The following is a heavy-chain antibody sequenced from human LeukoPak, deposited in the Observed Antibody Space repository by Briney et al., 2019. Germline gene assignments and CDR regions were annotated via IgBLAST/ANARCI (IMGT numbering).Heavy chain of an antibody. D-gene: IGHD2-2*01. Sequence: ASVKVSCKASGYTFTSYYMHWVRQAPGQGLEWMGIINPSSGSTSYAQKFQGRDTMTRDTSTSTVYMELSSLRSEDTAVYYCARDGEFRYCSSTSCHAPYYYGSGSSAFDIWGQGTMVTVSS. CDR2: INPSSGST. V-gene: IGHV1-46*01. J-gene: IGHJ3*02. CDR3: ARDGEFRYCSSTSCHAPYYYGSGSSAFDI. CDR1: GYTFTSYY.